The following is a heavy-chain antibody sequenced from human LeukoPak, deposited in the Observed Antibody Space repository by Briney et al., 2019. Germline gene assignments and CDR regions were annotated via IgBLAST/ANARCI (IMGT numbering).Heavy chain of an antibody. CDR3: ARGDRITMIVEGAFDI. CDR2: INHSGST. Sequence: PSETLSLTCAVYGGSFSGYYWSWIPQPPGKGLEWIGEINHSGSTNYNPSLKSRVTISVDTSKNQFSLKLSSVTAADTAVYYCARGDRITMIVEGAFDIWGQGTMVTASS. CDR1: GGSFSGYY. J-gene: IGHJ3*02. V-gene: IGHV4-34*01. D-gene: IGHD3-22*01.